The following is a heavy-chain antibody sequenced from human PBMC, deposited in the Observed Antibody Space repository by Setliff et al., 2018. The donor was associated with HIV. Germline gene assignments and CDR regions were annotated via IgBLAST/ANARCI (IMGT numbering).Heavy chain of an antibody. CDR3: ARLRDMEWELIGLDY. V-gene: IGHV4-59*01. CDR2: IYYSGVT. D-gene: IGHD1-26*01. CDR1: GGSISSYY. J-gene: IGHJ4*02. Sequence: SETLSLTCNVSGGSISSYYWNWIRQPPGKGLEWIGYIYYSGVTNYNPSLKSRVTISLDTSKNQFSLKLGSVTAADTAIYYCARLRDMEWELIGLDYWGRGTLVTVSS.